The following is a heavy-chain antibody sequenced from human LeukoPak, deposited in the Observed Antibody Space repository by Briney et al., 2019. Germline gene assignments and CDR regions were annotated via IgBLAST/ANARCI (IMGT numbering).Heavy chain of an antibody. CDR1: GFTFSSYS. CDR2: ISSSSSYI. CDR3: ARDGLISAAFDI. J-gene: IGHJ3*02. V-gene: IGHV3-21*01. D-gene: IGHD2-8*01. Sequence: PGGSLRLSCAASGFTFSSYSMNWVRQAPGKGLEWVSSISSSSSYIYYADSVKGRFTISRDNAKNSLYLQMNSLRAEVTAVYYCARDGLISAAFDIWGQGTMVTVSS.